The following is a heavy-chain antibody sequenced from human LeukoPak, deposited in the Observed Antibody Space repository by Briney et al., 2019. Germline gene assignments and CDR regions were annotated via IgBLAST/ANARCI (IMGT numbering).Heavy chain of an antibody. D-gene: IGHD3-22*01. CDR3: ARLLDNDISGAPDTFDV. Sequence: PVETLSLTCTCSGGSLIGHYWSWIGQPPGKRLEGIGDVSYTGRTKDNPSRHSRVTISIDTSKSQFSMKLTSVTSEDTAVYSCARLLDNDISGAPDTFDVWGQGTTVIVSS. V-gene: IGHV4-59*11. CDR1: GGSLIGHY. J-gene: IGHJ3*01. CDR2: VSYTGRT.